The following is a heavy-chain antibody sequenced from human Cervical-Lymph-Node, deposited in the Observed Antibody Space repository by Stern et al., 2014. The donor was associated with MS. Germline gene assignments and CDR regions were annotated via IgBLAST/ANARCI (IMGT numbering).Heavy chain of an antibody. J-gene: IGHJ4*02. CDR2: IIPIFGTT. V-gene: IGHV1-69*01. Sequence: VQLLESGAEVKKPGSSVKVSCKASGGTFSSYAISWVRQAPGQGLAWMGGIIPIFGTTNYTQKFQGRVTITADESTSTAYMELSSLRYEDTAVYYCAISYYYTSQRQWGQGTLVTVSS. CDR3: AISYYYTSQRQ. CDR1: GGTFSSYA. D-gene: IGHD3-3*01.